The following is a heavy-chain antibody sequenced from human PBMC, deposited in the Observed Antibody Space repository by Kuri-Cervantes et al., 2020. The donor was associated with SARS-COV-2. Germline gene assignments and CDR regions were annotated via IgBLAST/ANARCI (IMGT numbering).Heavy chain of an antibody. V-gene: IGHV3-64D*06. Sequence: LTCAASGFTLSNYAMHWVRQAPGQGLEYVSAISSTGGSTYYADSVKGRFTITRDNSKNTLYRQMCSLRAADTAVYYCVKERSGYGDYVFAFDIWAREQWSPSPQ. CDR3: VKERSGYGDYVFAFDI. CDR1: GFTLSNYA. D-gene: IGHD4-17*01. J-gene: IGHJ3*02. CDR2: ISSTGGST.